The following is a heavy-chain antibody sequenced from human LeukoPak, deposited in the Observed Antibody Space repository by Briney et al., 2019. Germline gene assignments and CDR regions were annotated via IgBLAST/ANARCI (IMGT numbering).Heavy chain of an antibody. Sequence: SETLSLTCTVSGGSISSHYWSWIRQPPGKGLEWIGYIYYSGSTNYNPSLKSRVTISVDTSKNQFSLKLSSVTAADTAVYYCARSGSYYLNDAFDIWGQGTMVTVSS. CDR2: IYYSGST. J-gene: IGHJ3*02. V-gene: IGHV4-59*11. CDR3: ARSGSYYLNDAFDI. D-gene: IGHD1-26*01. CDR1: GGSISSHY.